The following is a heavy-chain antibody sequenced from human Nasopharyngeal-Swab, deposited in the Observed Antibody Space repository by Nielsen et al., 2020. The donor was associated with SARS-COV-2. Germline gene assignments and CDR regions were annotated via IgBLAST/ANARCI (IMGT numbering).Heavy chain of an antibody. J-gene: IGHJ4*02. V-gene: IGHV3-7*01. CDR1: GFTFSTYW. CDR3: HLSSGYDGYINY. Sequence: GESLKISCEASGFTFSTYWMSWVRQAPGKGLEWVANIRQDESEKYYVDSVKGRFTISRDNSKNTLYLQMNSLRAEDTAMYYCHLSSGYDGYINYWGQGTLVTVSS. CDR2: IRQDESEK. D-gene: IGHD3-22*01.